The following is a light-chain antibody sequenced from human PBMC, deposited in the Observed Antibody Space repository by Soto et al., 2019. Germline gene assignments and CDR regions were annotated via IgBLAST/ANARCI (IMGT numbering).Light chain of an antibody. Sequence: DIQMTQSPSTLSASVGDRVTITCRASHSISTWLAWYQQKPGRAPRLLIYDVSNLESGVPSRFSGSGSGTEFTLTITSLQPEDFAIYYCQQYDSSRTFGQGTKVDNK. CDR1: HSISTW. J-gene: IGKJ1*01. V-gene: IGKV1-5*01. CDR3: QQYDSSRT. CDR2: DVS.